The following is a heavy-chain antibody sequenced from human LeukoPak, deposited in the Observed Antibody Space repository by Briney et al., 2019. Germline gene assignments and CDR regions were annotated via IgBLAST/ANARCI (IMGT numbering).Heavy chain of an antibody. CDR2: NFYGERN. D-gene: IGHD6-13*01. CDR1: GGSISNADYY. J-gene: IGHJ4*01. CDR3: ARQLPTAAADTRGYFEY. V-gene: IGHV4-39*01. Sequence: SETLSLTCSVSGGSISNADYYWGWIRQAPGKGLEWIASNFYGERNHYNPSLKSRATMSVDTSKNQFSLKLTSVTAADAAMYYCARQLPTAAADTRGYFEYWGQGAVVTVSS.